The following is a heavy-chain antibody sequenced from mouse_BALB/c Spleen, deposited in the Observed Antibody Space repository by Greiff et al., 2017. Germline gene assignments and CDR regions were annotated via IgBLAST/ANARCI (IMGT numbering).Heavy chain of an antibody. V-gene: IGHV2-9*02. J-gene: IGHJ4*01. D-gene: IGHD2-4*01. CDR1: GFSLTSYG. Sequence: VQVVESGPGLVAPSQSLSITCTVSGFSLTSYGVHWVRQPPGKGLEWLGVIWAGGSTNYNSALMSRLSISKDNSKSQVFLKMNSLQTDDTAMYYCAREGITKGFYYAMDYWGQGTSVTVSS. CDR2: IWAGGST. CDR3: AREGITKGFYYAMDY.